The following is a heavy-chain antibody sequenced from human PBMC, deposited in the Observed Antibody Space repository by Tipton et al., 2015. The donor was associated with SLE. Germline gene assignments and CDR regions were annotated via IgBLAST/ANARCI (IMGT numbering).Heavy chain of an antibody. J-gene: IGHJ4*02. CDR2: INHSGST. V-gene: IGHV4-34*01. CDR1: GGSFSGYY. Sequence: TLSLTCAVYGGSFSGYYWSWIRQPPGKGLERIGEINHSGSTNYNPSLKSRVTISVDTSKNQFSLKLSSVTAADTAVYYCARGPFDYWGQGTLVTVSS. CDR3: ARGPFDY.